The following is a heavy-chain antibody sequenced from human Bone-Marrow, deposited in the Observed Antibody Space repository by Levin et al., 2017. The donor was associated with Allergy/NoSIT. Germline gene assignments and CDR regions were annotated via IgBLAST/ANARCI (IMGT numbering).Heavy chain of an antibody. D-gene: IGHD3-22*01. Sequence: PGGSLRLSCAASGFTFSSYAMHWVRQAPGKGLEWVAVISYDGSNKYYADSVKGRFTISRDNSKNTLYLQMNSLRAEDTAVYYCARDRLPYYYDSSGYYLYYWGQGTLVTVSS. CDR3: ARDRLPYYYDSSGYYLYY. CDR2: ISYDGSNK. CDR1: GFTFSSYA. J-gene: IGHJ4*02. V-gene: IGHV3-30*04.